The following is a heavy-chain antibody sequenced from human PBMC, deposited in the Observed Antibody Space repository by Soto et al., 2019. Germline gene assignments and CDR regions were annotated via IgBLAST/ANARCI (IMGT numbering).Heavy chain of an antibody. Sequence: QVQLVQSGAEVKKPGASVTVSCTASGYTFTSYGISWVRQAPGQGLELMGWISAYNGNTNYAQKLQGRVTMTPDTSTSTAYMELRRVRADDADVYYCARDVGWFDPWGQGTPVTVSS. J-gene: IGHJ5*02. V-gene: IGHV1-18*01. D-gene: IGHD1-26*01. CDR2: ISAYNGNT. CDR3: ARDVGWFDP. CDR1: GYTFTSYG.